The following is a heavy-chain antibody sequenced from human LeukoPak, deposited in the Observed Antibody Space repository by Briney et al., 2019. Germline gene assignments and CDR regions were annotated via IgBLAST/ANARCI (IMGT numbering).Heavy chain of an antibody. V-gene: IGHV3-23*01. J-gene: IGHJ4*02. CDR1: GFIFSSYA. D-gene: IGHD6-19*01. CDR3: ARYSSGWGTPDY. CDR2: ISGSGNST. Sequence: GGSLRLSCAASGFIFSSYAMSWVRQAPGKGLEWVSGISGSGNSTYYADSVKGRFTISRDNSKNTLYLQMNSLRAEDTAVYYCARYSSGWGTPDYWGQGTLVTVSS.